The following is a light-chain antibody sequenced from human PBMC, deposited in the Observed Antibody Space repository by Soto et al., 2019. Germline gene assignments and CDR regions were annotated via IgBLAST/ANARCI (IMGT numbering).Light chain of an antibody. J-gene: IGLJ1*01. CDR1: SSNIGSNT. V-gene: IGLV1-44*01. CDR3: AAWDESLNGYV. Sequence: QSVLTQPPSASGTPGQRVTISCSGSSSNIGSNTVNWYQQLPGTAPKPLIYTNNQRPSGVPDRFSGSKSGTSASLAISGLHSEDEPDYYCAAWDESLNGYVFGIGTKVTVL. CDR2: TNN.